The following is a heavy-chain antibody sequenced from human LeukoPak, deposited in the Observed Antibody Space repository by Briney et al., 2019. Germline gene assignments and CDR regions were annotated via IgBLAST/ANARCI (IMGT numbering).Heavy chain of an antibody. CDR2: INWNGGST. V-gene: IGHV3-20*04. CDR1: GFTFDDYG. CDR3: ARDGPSPYYDSSGYWDY. Sequence: GGSLRLSCAASGFTFDDYGMSWVRPAPGKGLEWVSGINWNGGSTGYADSVKGRFTISRDNAKNSLYLQMNSLRAEDTALYYCARDGPSPYYDSSGYWDYWGQGTLVTVSS. J-gene: IGHJ4*02. D-gene: IGHD3-22*01.